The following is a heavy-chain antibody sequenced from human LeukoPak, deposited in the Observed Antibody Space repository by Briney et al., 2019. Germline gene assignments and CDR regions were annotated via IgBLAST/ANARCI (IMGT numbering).Heavy chain of an antibody. CDR3: ARGLYCSSASCYIGLGYYYYYMDV. V-gene: IGHV1-2*02. J-gene: IGHJ6*03. CDR2: INPNTGGT. Sequence: SVKVSCKGSGYTFIGYYIHWVRQAPGQGREWMGWINPNTGGTNYAQNFQGRVTMTRDTSIRTAYMELRRLRSDDTAVYYCARGLYCSSASCYIGLGYYYYYMDVWGKGTTVTVS. CDR1: GYTFIGYY. D-gene: IGHD2-2*02.